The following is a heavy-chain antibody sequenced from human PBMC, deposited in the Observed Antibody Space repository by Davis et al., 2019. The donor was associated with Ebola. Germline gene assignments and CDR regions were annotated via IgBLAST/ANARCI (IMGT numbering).Heavy chain of an antibody. J-gene: IGHJ5*02. Sequence: PGGSLRLSCAASGFTFSSYGMHWVRQAPGKGLEWVAVIWYDGSNKYYAESVKGRFTISRDNSKNTLYLQMNSLRAEDTAVYYCARGRHITNFGVVRIRELDPWGQGTLVTVSS. CDR2: IWYDGSNK. D-gene: IGHD3-3*01. V-gene: IGHV3-33*01. CDR1: GFTFSSYG. CDR3: ARGRHITNFGVVRIRELDP.